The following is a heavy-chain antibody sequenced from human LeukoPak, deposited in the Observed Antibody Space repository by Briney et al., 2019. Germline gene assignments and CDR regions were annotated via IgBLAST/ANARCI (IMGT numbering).Heavy chain of an antibody. Sequence: SETLSLTCTVSGGSISSYYWSWIRQPPGKGLEWIGYIYYSGSTNYNPSLKSRVTISVDTSKNQFSLKLSSVTAADTAVYYCARGSVVPAAMGSIGYYYYMDVWGKGTTVTVSS. CDR3: ARGSVVPAAMGSIGYYYYMDV. J-gene: IGHJ6*03. D-gene: IGHD2-2*01. CDR2: IYYSGST. V-gene: IGHV4-59*12. CDR1: GGSISSYY.